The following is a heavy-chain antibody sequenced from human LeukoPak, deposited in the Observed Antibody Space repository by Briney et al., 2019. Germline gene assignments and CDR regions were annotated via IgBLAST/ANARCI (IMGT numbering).Heavy chain of an antibody. CDR3: ARSTYYCSGGSCYPNWFDP. Sequence: PSETLSLTCTVSGGSISSYYGSWIRQPAGKGLEWIGRIYTSGSTNYNPSLKSRVTVSVDTSKNQFSLKLSSVTAADTAVYYCARSTYYCSGGSCYPNWFDPWGQGTLVTVSS. D-gene: IGHD2-15*01. CDR1: GGSISSYY. CDR2: IYTSGST. J-gene: IGHJ5*02. V-gene: IGHV4-4*07.